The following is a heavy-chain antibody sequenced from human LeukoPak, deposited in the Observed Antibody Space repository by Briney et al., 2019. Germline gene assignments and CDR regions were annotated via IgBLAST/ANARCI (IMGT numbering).Heavy chain of an antibody. CDR2: IIPIFGTA. CDR1: GGTFSSYA. Sequence: ASVKVSCKASGGTFSSYAISWVRQAPGQGLEWMGGIIPIFGTANYAQKFQGRVTITTDESMSTAYMELSSLRSEDTAVYYCASAYYYDSRDKGWFDPWGQGTLVTVPS. V-gene: IGHV1-69*05. D-gene: IGHD3-22*01. CDR3: ASAYYYDSRDKGWFDP. J-gene: IGHJ5*02.